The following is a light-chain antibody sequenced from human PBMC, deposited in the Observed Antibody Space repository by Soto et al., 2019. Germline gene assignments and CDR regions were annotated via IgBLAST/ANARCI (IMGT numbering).Light chain of an antibody. Sequence: AIRMTQSPSSLSASTGDRVTITCRASQGISSYLAWYQQKPGKAPKLLIYAASTLQSGVPSRFSGGGSGTDFTLTISCLQSEDFATYYCQHYNSYSGAFGQGTKVDIK. CDR3: QHYNSYSGA. CDR2: AAS. J-gene: IGKJ1*01. V-gene: IGKV1-8*01. CDR1: QGISSY.